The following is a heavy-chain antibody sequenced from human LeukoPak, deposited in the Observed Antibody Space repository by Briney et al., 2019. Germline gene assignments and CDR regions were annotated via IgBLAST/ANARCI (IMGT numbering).Heavy chain of an antibody. V-gene: IGHV3-23*01. J-gene: IGHJ5*02. Sequence: GGSLRLSCAASGFTFSSFTMTWVRQAPGKGLEWVSAIGGRGGSTYYADFLEGRFTIARDNSKDMVYLQMNSLKVEDTAIYYCGKEGGAWGQGAKVTVSS. CDR2: IGGRGGST. CDR1: GFTFSSFT. CDR3: GKEGGA. D-gene: IGHD3-16*01.